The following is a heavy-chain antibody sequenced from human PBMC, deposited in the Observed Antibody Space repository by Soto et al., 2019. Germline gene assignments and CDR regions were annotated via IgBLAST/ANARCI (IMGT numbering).Heavy chain of an antibody. V-gene: IGHV4-30-2*01. D-gene: IGHD2-2*01. Sequence: PSETLSLTCAVSGGSISSGGYSWSWIRQPPGKGLEWIGYIYHRGSTYYNPSLKSRVTISVDRSKNQFSLKLSSVTAADTAVYYCARLGGYCSTTSCYGYYGMDVWGQGTTVTVSS. CDR3: ARLGGYCSTTSCYGYYGMDV. CDR2: IYHRGST. CDR1: GGSISSGGYS. J-gene: IGHJ6*02.